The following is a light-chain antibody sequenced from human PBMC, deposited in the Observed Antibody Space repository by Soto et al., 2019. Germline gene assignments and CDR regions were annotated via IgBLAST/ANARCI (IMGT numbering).Light chain of an antibody. J-gene: IGKJ3*01. CDR1: QSVSSSY. Sequence: EIVLTQSPGTLSLPPGEGATLSCRASQSVSSSYLAWYQQKPGQAPRLLIYGASSRATAIPDRFSGSGSGTDFTLTISRLEPEDFAVYYCQQYGSSLFTFGPGTKVDIK. CDR2: GAS. V-gene: IGKV3-20*01. CDR3: QQYGSSLFT.